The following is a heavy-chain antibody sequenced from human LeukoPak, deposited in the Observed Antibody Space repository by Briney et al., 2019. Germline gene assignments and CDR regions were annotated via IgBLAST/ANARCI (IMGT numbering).Heavy chain of an antibody. CDR2: ISSSSSYI. Sequence: RGSLRLSCAASGFTFSSYSMNWVRQAPGKGLEWVSSISSSSSYIYYADSVKGRFTISRDNAKNSLYLQMNSLRAEDTAVYYCARSYGDYFPFDYWGQGTLVTVSS. J-gene: IGHJ4*02. V-gene: IGHV3-21*01. CDR3: ARSYGDYFPFDY. D-gene: IGHD4-17*01. CDR1: GFTFSSYS.